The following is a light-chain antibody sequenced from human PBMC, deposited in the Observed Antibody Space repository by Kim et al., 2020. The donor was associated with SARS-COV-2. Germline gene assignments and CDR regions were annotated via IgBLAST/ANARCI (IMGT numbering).Light chain of an antibody. CDR3: QAWDTSPAV. V-gene: IGLV3-1*01. CDR1: KLGDEF. Sequence: SYELTQPPSVSVSPGQTASISCSGDKLGDEFACWYQQKPGQSPVLVIYQATKRPSGIPERFSGSNSGNTATLTISGTQAMDEADYYCQAWDTSPAVFGGG. CDR2: QAT. J-gene: IGLJ3*02.